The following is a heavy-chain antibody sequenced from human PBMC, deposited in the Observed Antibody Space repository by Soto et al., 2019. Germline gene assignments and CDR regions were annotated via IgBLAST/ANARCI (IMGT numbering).Heavy chain of an antibody. CDR1: GFTFSSYA. D-gene: IGHD4-17*01. Sequence: EVQLLESGGGLAQPGGSLRLSCAASGFTFSSYAMSWVRQAPGKGLEWVSAISGSGGSTYYADSVKGRFTISRDNSKNTLYLQMNSLRAEDTAVYYCAKGARKGYGDYRFWYFDLWGRGTLVTVSS. CDR3: AKGARKGYGDYRFWYFDL. CDR2: ISGSGGST. J-gene: IGHJ2*01. V-gene: IGHV3-23*01.